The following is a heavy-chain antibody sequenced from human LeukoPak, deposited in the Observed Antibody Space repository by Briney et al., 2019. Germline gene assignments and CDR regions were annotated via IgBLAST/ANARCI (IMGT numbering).Heavy chain of an antibody. J-gene: IGHJ4*02. CDR3: ARVPGE. V-gene: IGHV4-61*02. CDR1: GGSISSGSYY. CDR2: IYPSGST. D-gene: IGHD3-10*01. Sequence: SETLSLTCTVPGGSISSGSYYWSWIRQPAGKGLEWLGRIYPSGSTNYNPSLKSRVTISVDTSKNQFSLKLTSVTAADTAVYYCARVPGEWGQGTLVTVSS.